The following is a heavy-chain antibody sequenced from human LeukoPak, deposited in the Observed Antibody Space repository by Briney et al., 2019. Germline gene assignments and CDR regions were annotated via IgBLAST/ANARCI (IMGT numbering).Heavy chain of an antibody. CDR2: MNPNSGNT. D-gene: IGHD3-22*01. V-gene: IGHV1-8*01. J-gene: IGHJ4*02. CDR1: GYTFTSYD. CDR3: AGSHDRSGYYSGY. Sequence: ASVKVSCKASGYTFTSYDINWVRQATGQGLEWMGWMNPNSGNTGYAQKFQGRVTMTRNTSISTAYMELSSLRSEDTAVYYCAGSHDRSGYYSGYWGQGTLVTVSS.